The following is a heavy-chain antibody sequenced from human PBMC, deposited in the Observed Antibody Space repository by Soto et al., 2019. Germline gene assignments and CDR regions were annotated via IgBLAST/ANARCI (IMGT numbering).Heavy chain of an antibody. V-gene: IGHV3-7*03. Sequence: GGSLRLSCAASGFTFSSYWMSWVRQAPGKVLEWVANIKQDGSEKYYVDSVKGRFTISRDNAKNSLYLQMNSLRAEDTAVYYCARGPMIVVVISYYFDYWGQGTLVTVSS. CDR2: IKQDGSEK. D-gene: IGHD3-22*01. J-gene: IGHJ4*02. CDR1: GFTFSSYW. CDR3: ARGPMIVVVISYYFDY.